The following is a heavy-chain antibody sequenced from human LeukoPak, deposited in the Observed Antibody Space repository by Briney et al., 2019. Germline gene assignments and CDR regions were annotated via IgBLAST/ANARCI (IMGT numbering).Heavy chain of an antibody. CDR2: IYPGDSDT. CDR1: GYSFTSYW. V-gene: IGHV5-51*01. D-gene: IGHD2-2*01. CDR3: ARGYCSSTSCYGYYGMDV. Sequence: GESLKISCKGSGYSFTSYWIGWVRQMPGKGLEWMGIIYPGDSDTRYSPSFQGQVTISADKSISTAYLQWSSLKASDTAMYYCARGYCSSTSCYGYYGMDVWGQGTTVTVSS. J-gene: IGHJ6*02.